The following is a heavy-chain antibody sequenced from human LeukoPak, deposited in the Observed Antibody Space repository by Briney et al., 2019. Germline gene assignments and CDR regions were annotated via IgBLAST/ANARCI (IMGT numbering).Heavy chain of an antibody. CDR3: AKSRGGSIAAADTYYYYYMDV. Sequence: KVSCKASGGTFSSYAISWVRQAPGQGLEWMGRIIPIFGTANYAQKFQGRVTITTDESTSTAYMELSSLRSEDTAVYYCAKSRGGSIAAADTYYYYYMDVWGKGTTVTVSS. CDR1: GGTFSSYA. J-gene: IGHJ6*03. CDR2: IIPIFGTA. V-gene: IGHV1-69*05. D-gene: IGHD6-13*01.